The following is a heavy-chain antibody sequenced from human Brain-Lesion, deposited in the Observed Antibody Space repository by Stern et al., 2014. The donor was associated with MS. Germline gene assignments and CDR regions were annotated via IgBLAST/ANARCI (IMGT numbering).Heavy chain of an antibody. CDR1: GYTLTELS. D-gene: IGHD1-26*01. J-gene: IGHJ4*02. V-gene: IGHV1-24*01. Sequence: VQLVQSEAEVKKPGASVKVSCKVSGYTLTELSMHWGRQAPRKGLEWVGGFDPEDGETSYAQKFQGRVTMTEDTSTATAYMELSSLRSEDTAVYYCATLSPGAGGNYYRHFDYWGQGTLVTVSS. CDR2: FDPEDGET. CDR3: ATLSPGAGGNYYRHFDY.